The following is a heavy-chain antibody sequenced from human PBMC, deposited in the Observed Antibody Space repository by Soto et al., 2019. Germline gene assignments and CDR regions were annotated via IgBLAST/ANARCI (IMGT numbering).Heavy chain of an antibody. CDR1: GGSISSYY. D-gene: IGHD2-15*01. Sequence: QVQLQESGPGLVKPSETLSLTCTVSGGSISSYYWSWIRQPPGKGLEWIGYIYYSGSINYNPSLKSPVTISVDTSKNHFSLKLRSVTAADTAVYHCATQWGGYSDYWGQGTLVTVSP. V-gene: IGHV4-59*08. CDR2: IYYSGSI. J-gene: IGHJ4*02. CDR3: ATQWGGYSDY.